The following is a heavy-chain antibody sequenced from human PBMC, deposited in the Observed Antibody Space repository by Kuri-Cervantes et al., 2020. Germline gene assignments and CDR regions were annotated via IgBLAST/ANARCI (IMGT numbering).Heavy chain of an antibody. CDR2: MNPNSGNT. V-gene: IGHV1-8*01. J-gene: IGHJ4*02. CDR1: GFTFTSYD. Sequence: ASVKVSCKASGFTFTSYDIHWVRQATGQGLEWMGWMNPNSGNTGYAQKFQGRVTMTRNTSISTAYMELSSLRSEDMAVYYCARGMLGGYIWGSYWDWGQGTLVTVSS. D-gene: IGHD3-16*01. CDR3: ARGMLGGYIWGSYWD.